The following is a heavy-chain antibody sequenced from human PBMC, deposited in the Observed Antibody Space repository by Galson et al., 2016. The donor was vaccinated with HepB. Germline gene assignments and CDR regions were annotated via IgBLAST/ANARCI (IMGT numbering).Heavy chain of an antibody. D-gene: IGHD3-9*01. Sequence: SLRLSCAASGFTFSSYAMSWVRQAPGKGLEWVSSIGSGGPTYYADSAKGRFTISRDNSKNTLFLQMHSLRADDTAVYYCAKSVLEYDILTGYYRRGADYWGQGTLVTVSS. J-gene: IGHJ4*02. CDR1: GFTFSSYA. V-gene: IGHV3-23*01. CDR3: AKSVLEYDILTGYYRRGADY. CDR2: IGSGGPT.